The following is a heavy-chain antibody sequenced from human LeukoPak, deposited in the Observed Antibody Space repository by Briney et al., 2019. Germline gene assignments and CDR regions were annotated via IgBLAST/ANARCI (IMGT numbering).Heavy chain of an antibody. CDR3: ARGGGLDV. Sequence: GRSLRLSCAASGFTFSSYAMHWVRQAPGKGLEWVAVIPYDGSNKYYADSVKGRFTISRDNSKNTLYLQMSNLRAEDTAVYFCARGGGLDVWGQGATVTVSS. CDR1: GFTFSSYA. V-gene: IGHV3-30*04. J-gene: IGHJ6*02. CDR2: IPYDGSNK. D-gene: IGHD3-16*01.